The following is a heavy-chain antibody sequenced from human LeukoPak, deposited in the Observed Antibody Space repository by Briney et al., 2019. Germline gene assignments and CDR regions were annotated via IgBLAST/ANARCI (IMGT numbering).Heavy chain of an antibody. CDR3: ATRRVGAAYFDY. J-gene: IGHJ4*02. CDR2: VYYTGTT. D-gene: IGHD1-26*01. CDR1: GGFITSYY. V-gene: IGHV4-59*01. Sequence: SGTLSLTCTVSGGFITSYYWSWIRQPPGKELEWIGFVYYTGTTTYNPSPKSRVTISVDTSKNQFSLKLSSVTAADTAVYYCATRRVGAAYFDYWGQGTLVTVSS.